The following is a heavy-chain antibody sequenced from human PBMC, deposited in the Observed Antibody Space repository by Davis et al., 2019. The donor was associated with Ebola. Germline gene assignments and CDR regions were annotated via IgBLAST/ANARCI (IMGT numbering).Heavy chain of an antibody. J-gene: IGHJ4*02. D-gene: IGHD6-19*01. CDR1: GGSFSGYY. V-gene: IGHV4-34*01. Sequence: SETLSLTCAVYGGSFSGYYWSWIRQPPGKGREWIGEINHSGSTNYNPSLKSRVTISVDTSKNQFSLKLSSVTAANTAVYYCARGSSGLGLWGQGTLVTVSS. CDR2: INHSGST. CDR3: ARGSSGLGL.